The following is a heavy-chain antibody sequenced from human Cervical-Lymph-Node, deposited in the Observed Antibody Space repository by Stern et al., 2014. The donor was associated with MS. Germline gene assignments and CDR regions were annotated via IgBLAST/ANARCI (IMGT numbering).Heavy chain of an antibody. CDR1: GFTFSSYD. Sequence: MQLVESGGGLVQPGGSLRLSCAASGFTFSSYDMHWVRQATGKGLEWVSAIGTAGDTYYPGSVKGRFTISRENAKNSLYLQMNSLRAGDTAVYYCARGHSSGWSPYYFDYWGQGTLVTVSS. V-gene: IGHV3-13*01. CDR3: ARGHSSGWSPYYFDY. CDR2: IGTAGDT. D-gene: IGHD6-19*01. J-gene: IGHJ4*02.